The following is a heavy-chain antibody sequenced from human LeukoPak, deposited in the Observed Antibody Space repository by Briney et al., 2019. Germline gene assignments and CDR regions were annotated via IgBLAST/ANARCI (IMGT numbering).Heavy chain of an antibody. J-gene: IGHJ3*01. D-gene: IGHD3-10*01. CDR3: ATEYYGSV. V-gene: IGHV1-69*06. Sequence: SVKVSCKASGGTFSSYAISWVRQAPGQGLEWMGGIIPIFGSANYAQKFQGRVTMTEDTSTDTAYMELSSLRSEDTAVYYCATEYYGSVWGQGTMVTVSS. CDR1: GGTFSSYA. CDR2: IIPIFGSA.